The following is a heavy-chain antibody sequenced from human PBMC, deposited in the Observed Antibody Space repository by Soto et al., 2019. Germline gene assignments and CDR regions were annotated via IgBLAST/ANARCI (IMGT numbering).Heavy chain of an antibody. Sequence: QVQLQESGPGLVKPSETLSLTCAVSGGSISGYSWSWIRQPPGKGLEWIGNIHYSGGTNYNPSLKSRVTISLDTSNIQFSLQLTSVTAADSAVYYCARRTNYGTAWYPDCWGQGTLVTVSS. CDR3: ARRTNYGTAWYPDC. CDR1: GGSISGYS. J-gene: IGHJ4*02. D-gene: IGHD6-19*01. V-gene: IGHV4-59*08. CDR2: IHYSGGT.